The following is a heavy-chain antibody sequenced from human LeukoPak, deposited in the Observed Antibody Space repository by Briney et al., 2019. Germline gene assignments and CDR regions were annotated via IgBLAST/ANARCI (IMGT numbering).Heavy chain of an antibody. J-gene: IGHJ4*02. CDR1: GYTFTTYG. V-gene: IGHV1-18*01. CDR2: ISGYNDDT. CDR3: ARGGYDSSGYVDY. D-gene: IGHD3-22*01. Sequence: ASVKVSCNASGYTFTTYGISWVRQAPGQGLEWMGWISGYNDDTKYAQKIQGRVTMTRDMSTSTVYMELSSLRSEDTAVYYCARGGYDSSGYVDYWGQGTLVTVSS.